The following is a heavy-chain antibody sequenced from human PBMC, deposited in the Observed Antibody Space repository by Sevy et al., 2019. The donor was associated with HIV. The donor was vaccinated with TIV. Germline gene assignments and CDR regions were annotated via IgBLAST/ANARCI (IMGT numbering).Heavy chain of an antibody. D-gene: IGHD2-8*01. J-gene: IGHJ4*02. CDR2: LSFGCGKI. CDR3: AREGCTRPHDY. CDR1: GFAFYDYS. V-gene: IGHV3-23*01. Sequence: GGTLRLSCAASGFAFYDYSMSWIHQAQGKGLEWVATLSFGCGKINYADSVKGRFTISRDNSKNSFYLQIDNLRVEDTALYYCAREGCTRPHDYWGQGTRVTVSS.